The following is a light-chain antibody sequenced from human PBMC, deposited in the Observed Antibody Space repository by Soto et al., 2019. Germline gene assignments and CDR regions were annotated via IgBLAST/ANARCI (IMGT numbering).Light chain of an antibody. CDR1: TSNIGNAH. Sequence: QSVLTQPPSVSAAPGQKVTISCSGSTSNIGNAHVSWYLHLPGTAPQLLIYDNNRRPSGIPDRLSGSKSGTSATLGITGLQTGDEADYYCGTWDTSLSAGVFGGGTKVTVL. CDR3: GTWDTSLSAGV. CDR2: DNN. V-gene: IGLV1-51*01. J-gene: IGLJ3*02.